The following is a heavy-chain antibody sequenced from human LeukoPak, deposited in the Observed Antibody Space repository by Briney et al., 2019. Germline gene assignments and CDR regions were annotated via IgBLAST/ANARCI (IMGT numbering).Heavy chain of an antibody. CDR1: GFTFSSYG. V-gene: IGHV3-30*02. CDR2: IRYDGSNK. CDR3: AKGLGYYYDSSGYYPH. D-gene: IGHD3-22*01. Sequence: GGSLRLCCAASGFTFSSYGMHWVRQAPGKGLERVAFIRYDGSNKYYADSVKGRFTISGDNSKNTLYLQMNSLRAEDTAVYYCAKGLGYYYDSSGYYPHWGQGTLVTVSS. J-gene: IGHJ4*02.